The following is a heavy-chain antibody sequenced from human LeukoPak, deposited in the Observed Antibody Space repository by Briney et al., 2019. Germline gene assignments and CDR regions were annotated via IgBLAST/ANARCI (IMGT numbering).Heavy chain of an antibody. CDR3: ARDRGSGWPYYFDY. Sequence: KPSETLSLTCTVSGGSISSYYWSWIRQPPGKGLEWIGYIYYSGSTSYNPSLKSRVTISVDTSKNQFSLKLNSVTAADTAVYYCARDRGSGWPYYFDYWGQGTLVTVSS. D-gene: IGHD6-19*01. V-gene: IGHV4-59*01. J-gene: IGHJ4*02. CDR1: GGSISSYY. CDR2: IYYSGST.